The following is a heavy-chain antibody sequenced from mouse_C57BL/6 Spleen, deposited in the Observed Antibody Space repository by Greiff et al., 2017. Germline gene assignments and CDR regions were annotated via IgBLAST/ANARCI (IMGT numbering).Heavy chain of an antibody. Sequence: QVQLKQPGAELVMPGASVKLSCKASGYTFTSYWMHWVKQRPGQGLEWIGEIDPSDSYTNYNQKFKGKSTLAVDKSSSTAYMQLSSLTSADYAVYYCALYYGNSLGAYWGQGTLVTVSA. CDR3: ALYYGNSLGAY. CDR1: GYTFTSYW. CDR2: IDPSDSYT. J-gene: IGHJ3*01. V-gene: IGHV1-69*01. D-gene: IGHD2-1*01.